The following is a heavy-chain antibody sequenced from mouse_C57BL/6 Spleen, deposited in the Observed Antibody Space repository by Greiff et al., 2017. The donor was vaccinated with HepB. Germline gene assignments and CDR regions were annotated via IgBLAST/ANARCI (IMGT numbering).Heavy chain of an antibody. J-gene: IGHJ2*01. D-gene: IGHD2-5*01. Sequence: EVKLVESGGDLVKPGGSLKLSCAASGFTFSSYGMSWVRQTPDKRLEWVATISSGGSYTYYPDSVKGRFTISRDNAKNTLYLQMSSLKSEDTAMYYCARHAIVTTEDYFDYWGQGTTLTVSS. CDR3: ARHAIVTTEDYFDY. CDR1: GFTFSSYG. CDR2: ISSGGSYT. V-gene: IGHV5-6*01.